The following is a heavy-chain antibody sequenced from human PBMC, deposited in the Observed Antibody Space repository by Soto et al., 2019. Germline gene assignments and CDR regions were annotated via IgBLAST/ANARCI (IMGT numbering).Heavy chain of an antibody. CDR1: GFIFSNFA. V-gene: IGHV3-23*01. Sequence: TGGSLRLSCAASGFIFSNFAMSWVRQAPGEGLEWVSTFGINIGAAYADSVKGRFTISRDNSRNTVYLQMNSLRAEDTAVYYCAKRSQYNFDFWGQGALVTVSS. J-gene: IGHJ4*02. D-gene: IGHD1-1*01. CDR2: FGINIGAA. CDR3: AKRSQYNFDF.